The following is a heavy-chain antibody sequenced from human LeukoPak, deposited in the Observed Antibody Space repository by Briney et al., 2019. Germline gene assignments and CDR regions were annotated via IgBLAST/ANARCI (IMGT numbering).Heavy chain of an antibody. J-gene: IGHJ4*02. CDR1: GGSITNDGYY. CDR2: INFAGTT. CDR3: ATDSTYTYSFDY. Sequence: SETLSLTCSVSGGSITNDGYYWTWSRQPPGKGLEWIATINFAGTTYYNPSLKSRVTISVDTSKNQFSLKLTSVTAADTAVYYCATDSTYTYSFDYWGQGTLVTVSS. D-gene: IGHD2-2*02. V-gene: IGHV4-39*02.